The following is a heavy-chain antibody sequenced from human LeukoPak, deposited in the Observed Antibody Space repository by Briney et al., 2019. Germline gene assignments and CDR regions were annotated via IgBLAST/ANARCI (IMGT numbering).Heavy chain of an antibody. CDR1: GFTFSSYA. V-gene: IGHV3-48*03. Sequence: GGSLRLSCAASGFTFSSYAMHWVRQAPGKGLEWVSYISSSGSTIYYADSVKGRFTISRDNAKNSLYLQMNSLRAEDTAVYYCARDSSSWYLDYWGQGNLVSVSS. CDR3: ARDSSSWYLDY. CDR2: ISSSGSTI. D-gene: IGHD6-13*01. J-gene: IGHJ4*02.